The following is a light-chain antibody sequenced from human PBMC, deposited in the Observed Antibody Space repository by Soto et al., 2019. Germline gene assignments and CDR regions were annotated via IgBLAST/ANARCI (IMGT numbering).Light chain of an antibody. Sequence: IRIPQSQSSLFASGGARVTITCRAGKGIRKVLGCYQVKPGKAPKLLIYAASTLQSGVPSRFSGSASGTDFTLTISSLQPEDFATYYCLQDYNYPRTFGQGTRVEI. J-gene: IGKJ1*01. CDR3: LQDYNYPRT. CDR2: AAS. CDR1: KGIRKV. V-gene: IGKV1-6*01.